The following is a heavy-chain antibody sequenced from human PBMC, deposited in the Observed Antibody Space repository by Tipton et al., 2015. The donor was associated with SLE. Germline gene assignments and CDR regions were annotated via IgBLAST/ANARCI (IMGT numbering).Heavy chain of an antibody. CDR1: GDSISNGDDY. V-gene: IGHV4-30-4*08. CDR2: LYYSGNT. CDR3: TRDPASGDIDY. J-gene: IGHJ4*02. Sequence: TLSLTCTVSGDSISNGDDYWSWIRQPPGKGLEWIGVLYYSGNTYYNPSLKSPVTLSIDTSKNQFSLKMRSVTAADTAVYYCTRDPASGDIDYWGQGTLVTVSS. D-gene: IGHD2-21*02.